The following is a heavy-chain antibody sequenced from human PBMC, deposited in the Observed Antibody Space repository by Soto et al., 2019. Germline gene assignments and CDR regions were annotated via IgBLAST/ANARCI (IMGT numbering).Heavy chain of an antibody. CDR3: ENDLRISSSAGVYYYHYGIDV. CDR1: GFTFSSYG. V-gene: IGHV3-30*18. CDR2: ISYDGSNK. Sequence: QVQLVESGGGVVQPGRSLRLSCAASGFTFSSYGMHWVRQAPGKGLEWVAVISYDGSNKYYADSVKGRFTISRDNSKNTLSLHMNSLRAADTAVYYGENDLRISSSAGVYYYHYGIDVWVQGTMFT. J-gene: IGHJ6*02. D-gene: IGHD6-6*01.